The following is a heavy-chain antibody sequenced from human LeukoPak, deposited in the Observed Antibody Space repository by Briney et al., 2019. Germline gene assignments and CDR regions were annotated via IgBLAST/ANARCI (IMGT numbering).Heavy chain of an antibody. CDR3: AREVAATPYYFDY. CDR1: GGSISSSTYY. D-gene: IGHD2-15*01. CDR2: IYYSGST. Sequence: SETLSLTRTVSGGSISSSTYYWGWIRQPPGKGLEWIGSIYYSGSTYYNPSLKSRVTISVDRSKNQFSLKLSSVTAADTAVYYCAREVAATPYYFDYWGQGTLVTVSS. V-gene: IGHV4-39*07. J-gene: IGHJ4*02.